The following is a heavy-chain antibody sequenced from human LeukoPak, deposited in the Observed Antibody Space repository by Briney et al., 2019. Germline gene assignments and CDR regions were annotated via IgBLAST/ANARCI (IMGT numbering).Heavy chain of an antibody. CDR3: AKDIGGWYRTSNFDY. J-gene: IGHJ4*02. CDR1: GFTFSRCT. Sequence: AGGSLRLSCAASGFTFSRCTMHWVRHAPGKGLEWVSGISWNSGSIGYADSVKGRFTISRDNAKNSLYLQMNSLRAEDTALYYCAKDIGGWYRTSNFDYWGQGTLVTVSS. D-gene: IGHD6-19*01. V-gene: IGHV3-9*01. CDR2: ISWNSGSI.